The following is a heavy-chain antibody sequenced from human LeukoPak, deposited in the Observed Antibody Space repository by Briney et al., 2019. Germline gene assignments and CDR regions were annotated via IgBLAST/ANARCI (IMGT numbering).Heavy chain of an antibody. V-gene: IGHV1-2*02. J-gene: IGHJ5*02. CDR1: GYTFTGYD. CDR2: INPNSGGT. CDR3: ARAPGYCSSTSCQSRLWFDP. Sequence: ASVKVSCKASGYTFTGYDMHWVRQAPGQGLEWMGWINPNSGGTNYAQKFQGRVTMTRDTSISTAYMELSRLRSDDTAVYYCARAPGYCSSTSCQSRLWFDPWGRGTLVTVSS. D-gene: IGHD2-2*01.